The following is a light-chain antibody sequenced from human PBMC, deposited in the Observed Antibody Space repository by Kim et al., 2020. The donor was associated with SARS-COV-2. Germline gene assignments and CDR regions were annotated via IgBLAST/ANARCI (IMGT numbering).Light chain of an antibody. J-gene: IGKJ4*01. CDR1: QDIGKQ. V-gene: IGKV1-33*01. CDR3: QQYDIFPLT. Sequence: DIQMTQSPSSLSAFVGDRVTITCQTSQDIGKQLNWYQQKPGKAPNLLIYDASYLQTGVPSRFSGSGSGTDFTFTISSLQPEDFATYYCQQYDIFPLTFGGGTKLEIK. CDR2: DAS.